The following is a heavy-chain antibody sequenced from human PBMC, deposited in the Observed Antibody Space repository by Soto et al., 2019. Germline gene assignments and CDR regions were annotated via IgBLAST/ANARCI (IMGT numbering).Heavy chain of an antibody. Sequence: QVQLVQSGAEVKKPGSSVKVSCKASGGTFSSYTISWVRQAPGQGLEWMGRIIPILGIANYAQKFQGRVTITADKSTSTAYRELSSLRSEDTAVYYCARAAGTPKPTRAFDIWGQGTMVTVSS. CDR1: GGTFSSYT. D-gene: IGHD1-1*01. CDR3: ARAAGTPKPTRAFDI. J-gene: IGHJ3*02. CDR2: IIPILGIA. V-gene: IGHV1-69*02.